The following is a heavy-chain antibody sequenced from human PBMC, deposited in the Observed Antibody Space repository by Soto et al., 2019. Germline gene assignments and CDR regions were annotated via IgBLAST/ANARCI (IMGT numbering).Heavy chain of an antibody. J-gene: IGHJ4*02. CDR1: GFTFSSYG. D-gene: IGHD2-15*01. CDR3: AKDQGVVADLLLSDY. CDR2: ISYDGSNK. Sequence: QVQLVESGGGVVQPGRSLRLSCAASGFTFSSYGMHWVRQAPGKGLEWVAVISYDGSNKYYADSVKGRFTISRDNSKNTLYLQMNSLRAEDTAVYYCAKDQGVVADLLLSDYWGQGTLVTVSS. V-gene: IGHV3-30*18.